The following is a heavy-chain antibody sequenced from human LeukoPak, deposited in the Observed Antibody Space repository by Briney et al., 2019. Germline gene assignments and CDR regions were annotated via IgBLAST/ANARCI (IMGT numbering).Heavy chain of an antibody. CDR3: ARGGLRYFDWLPNYYYYGMDV. D-gene: IGHD3-9*01. CDR1: GGSISSSSYY. J-gene: IGHJ6*02. V-gene: IGHV4-39*01. CDR2: IYYSGST. Sequence: PSETLSLTCTVSGGSISSSSYYWGWIRQPPGKGLEWIGSIYYSGSTYYNPSLKSRVTISVDTSKNQFSLKLSSVTAADTAVYYCARGGLRYFDWLPNYYYYGMDVWGQGTTVTVSS.